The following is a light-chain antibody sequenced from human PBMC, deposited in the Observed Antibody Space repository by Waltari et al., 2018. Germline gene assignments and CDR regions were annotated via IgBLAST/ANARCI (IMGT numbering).Light chain of an antibody. CDR2: DAS. CDR3: QQYNDYYS. Sequence: EKVMTQSPATLSVSPGEVVTLSCRASQSVASNGAWYQHRPGQAPRLLIYDASTRASGIPARFSGSGSGTAFTLTISGLHSEDCALYYCQQYNDYYSFGQGTKLEIK. J-gene: IGKJ2*03. CDR1: QSVASN. V-gene: IGKV3-15*01.